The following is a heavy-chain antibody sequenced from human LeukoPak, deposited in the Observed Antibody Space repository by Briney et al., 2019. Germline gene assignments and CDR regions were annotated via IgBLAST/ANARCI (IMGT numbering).Heavy chain of an antibody. CDR3: ARRPYDSSWYRVYYFDY. CDR2: IYHSGNA. D-gene: IGHD6-13*01. Sequence: PSETLSLTCTVSGGSISSYYWSWIRQPPGKGLEWIGSIYHSGNAYYKPSLKIRVTISVDTSKNQFSLKLSSVTAADTAVYYCARRPYDSSWYRVYYFDYWGQGTLVTVSS. J-gene: IGHJ4*02. V-gene: IGHV4-59*04. CDR1: GGSISSYY.